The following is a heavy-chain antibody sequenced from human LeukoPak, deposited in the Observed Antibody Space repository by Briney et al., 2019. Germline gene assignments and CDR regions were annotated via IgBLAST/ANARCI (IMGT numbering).Heavy chain of an antibody. CDR3: ARVAREGQQLVRYYFDY. CDR1: GFTFSSYG. V-gene: IGHV3-33*01. Sequence: PGGSLRLSCAASGFTFSSYGMHWVRQAPGKGLEWVAIVWYDGSNTYYGDSVKGRFTISRDNSKNTLYLQMNSLRAEDTAVYYCARVAREGQQLVRYYFDYWGQGTLVTVSS. D-gene: IGHD6-13*01. CDR2: VWYDGSNT. J-gene: IGHJ4*02.